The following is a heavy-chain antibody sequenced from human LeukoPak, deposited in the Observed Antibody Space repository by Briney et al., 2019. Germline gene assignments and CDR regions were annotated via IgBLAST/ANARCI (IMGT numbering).Heavy chain of an antibody. CDR3: AKDIVVVPAAMPGGYYYYYYGMDV. V-gene: IGHV3-30*18. J-gene: IGHJ6*02. CDR2: ISYDGSNK. CDR1: GFIFNSYG. Sequence: PGGSLRLSCAASGFIFNSYGMHWVRQAPGKGLEGVAVISYDGSNKYYADSVKGRFTISRDNSKNTLYLQMNSLRAEDTAVYYCAKDIVVVPAAMPGGYYYYYYGMDVWGQGTTVTVSS. D-gene: IGHD2-2*01.